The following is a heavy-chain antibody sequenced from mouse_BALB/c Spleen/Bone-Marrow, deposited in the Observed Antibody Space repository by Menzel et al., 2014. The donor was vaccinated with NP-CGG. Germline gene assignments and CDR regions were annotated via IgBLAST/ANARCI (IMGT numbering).Heavy chain of an antibody. J-gene: IGHJ4*01. V-gene: IGHV4-1*02. Sequence: EVKVEESGGGLVQPGGSLKLSCAASGFDFSRYWMGWVRQAPGRGLKWIGEINPDSSTINYTPSLKDKFIISRDNAKNALYLQMSKVRSEDTALYYCARLGYYGMMAYWGQGTSVTVSS. CDR2: INPDSSTI. D-gene: IGHD1-1*01. CDR3: ARLGYYGMMAY. CDR1: GFDFSRYW.